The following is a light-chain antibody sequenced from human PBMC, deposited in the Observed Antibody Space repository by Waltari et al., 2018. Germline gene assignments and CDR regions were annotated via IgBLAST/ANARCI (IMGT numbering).Light chain of an antibody. CDR3: GTWDSSLRVVV. CDR1: TSNIGNNF. Sequence: QSVLTQPPSVSAAPGQKVTISCSGGTSNIGNNFVSWYQQLPGTAPKLLIYDNDERPSEIPDRFSGSKSGTSATLGITGLQTGDEADYYCGTWDSSLRVVVFGGGTKLTVL. CDR2: DND. J-gene: IGLJ2*01. V-gene: IGLV1-51*01.